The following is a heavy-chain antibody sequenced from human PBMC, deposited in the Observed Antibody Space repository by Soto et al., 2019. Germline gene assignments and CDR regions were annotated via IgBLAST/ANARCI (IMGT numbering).Heavy chain of an antibody. CDR3: AVLKTASFFDY. D-gene: IGHD2-21*02. V-gene: IGHV3-23*02. J-gene: IGHJ4*02. CDR2: IGASGAAT. Sequence: GGSLRLCCAASGFTFSSFALSWVRQSPGKGLEWVSGIGASGAATYYRDSVKGRFTISRDNSKNTLDLQMNSLRAEDTAVYYCAVLKTASFFDYWGQGSLVTVAS. CDR1: GFTFSSFA.